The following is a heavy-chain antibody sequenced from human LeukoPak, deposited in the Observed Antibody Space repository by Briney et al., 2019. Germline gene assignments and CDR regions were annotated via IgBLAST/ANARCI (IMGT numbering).Heavy chain of an antibody. CDR3: ARDLTADILTGYYRNWFDP. J-gene: IGHJ5*02. V-gene: IGHV3-30*04. Sequence: RRSLRLSCAASGFTFSSYAMHWVRQAPGKGLEWVAVISYDGSNKYYADSVKGRFTISRDNSKNTLYLQMNSLRAEDTAVYYCARDLTADILTGYYRNWFDPWGQGTLVTVSS. D-gene: IGHD3-9*01. CDR1: GFTFSSYA. CDR2: ISYDGSNK.